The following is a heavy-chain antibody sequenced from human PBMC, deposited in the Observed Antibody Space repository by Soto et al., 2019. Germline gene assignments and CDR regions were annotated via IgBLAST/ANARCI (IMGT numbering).Heavy chain of an antibody. D-gene: IGHD4-4*01. CDR2: ISPNSGDT. J-gene: IGHJ4*02. CDR3: VRGGEMNTATHLKRLFDS. V-gene: IGHV1-2*02. Sequence: SEKVSCKASGYTFTDYFMHWVRQAPGQGLEWMGWISPNSGDTSFAQKFQGRVTMTRDTSINTAYMELSRLRSDDMAVYYRVRGGEMNTATHLKRLFDSWGQGTLVTVSA. CDR1: GYTFTDYF.